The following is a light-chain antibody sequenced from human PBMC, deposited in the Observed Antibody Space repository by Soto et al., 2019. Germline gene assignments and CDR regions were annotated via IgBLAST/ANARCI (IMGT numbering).Light chain of an antibody. CDR3: QSYDSSHVV. J-gene: IGLJ2*01. V-gene: IGLV1-44*01. CDR1: SSNIGSNT. CDR2: SNN. Sequence: QSVLTQPPSASGTPGQRVTISCSGSSSNIGSNTVNWYQQLPGTAPKLLIYSNNQRPSGVPDRFSGSKSGTSASLAITGLQAEDEADYYCQSYDSSHVVFGGGTKVTVL.